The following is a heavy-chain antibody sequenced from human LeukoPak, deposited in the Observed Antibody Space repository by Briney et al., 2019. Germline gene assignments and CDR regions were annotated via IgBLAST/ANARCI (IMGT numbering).Heavy chain of an antibody. D-gene: IGHD3-3*01. Sequence: GGSLRLSCAASGFTFSSYGMHWVRRAPGKGLEWVAVIWYDGSNKYYADSVKGRFTISRDNSKNTLYLQMSSLKTEDTAVYYCTTISAIFGVVIPDYWGQGTLVTVSS. CDR3: TTISAIFGVVIPDY. CDR2: IWYDGSNK. J-gene: IGHJ4*02. V-gene: IGHV3-33*01. CDR1: GFTFSSYG.